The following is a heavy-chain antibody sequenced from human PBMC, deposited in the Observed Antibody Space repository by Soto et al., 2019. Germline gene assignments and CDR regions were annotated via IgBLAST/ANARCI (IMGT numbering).Heavy chain of an antibody. CDR3: ARAPAVVVIANAFDI. Sequence: QVQLQQWGAGLLKPSETLSLTCAVYGGSFSGYYWSWIRQPPGKGLEWIGEINQSGSTNYNPSLKRRFTXXVDTSKKQCSLKMSSVTAADTAVYYCARAPAVVVIANAFDIWGQGTMVTVSS. D-gene: IGHD3-22*01. CDR2: INQSGST. J-gene: IGHJ3*02. V-gene: IGHV4-34*01. CDR1: GGSFSGYY.